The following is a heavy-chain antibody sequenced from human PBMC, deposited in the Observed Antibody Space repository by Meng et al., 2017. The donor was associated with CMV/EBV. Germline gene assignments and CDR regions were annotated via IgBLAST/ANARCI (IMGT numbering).Heavy chain of an antibody. J-gene: IGHJ6*02. D-gene: IGHD3-9*01. CDR1: GFTFSDYY. V-gene: IGHV3-11*01. Sequence: GESLKISCAASGFTFSDYYMTWIRQAPGKGLEWVSYISSSSSTTYYADSVKGRFTISRDNSKNTLYLQMNSLRAEDTAVYYCAKERKAYYDILTADYGMDVWGQGTTVTVSS. CDR2: ISSSSSTT. CDR3: AKERKAYYDILTADYGMDV.